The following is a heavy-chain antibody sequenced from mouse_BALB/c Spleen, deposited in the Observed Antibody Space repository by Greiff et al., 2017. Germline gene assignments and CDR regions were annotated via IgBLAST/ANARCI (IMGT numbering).Heavy chain of an antibody. CDR2: IDPANGNT. J-gene: IGHJ2*01. V-gene: IGHV14-3*02. CDR1: GFNIKDTY. Sequence: VQLQQSGAELVKPGASVKLSCTASGFNIKDTYMHWVKQRPEQGLEWIGRIDPANGNTKYDPKFQGKATITADTSSNTAYLQLSSLTSEDTAVYYCARFHFITTVVAPFDYWGQGTTLAVSS. D-gene: IGHD1-1*01. CDR3: ARFHFITTVVAPFDY.